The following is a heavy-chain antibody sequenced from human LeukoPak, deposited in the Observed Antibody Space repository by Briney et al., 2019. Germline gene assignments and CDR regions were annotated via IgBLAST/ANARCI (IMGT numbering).Heavy chain of an antibody. CDR2: ISSSSSYI. D-gene: IGHD5-12*01. CDR1: GFTFSSYS. Sequence: GSLRLSCAASGFTFSSYSMNWVRQAPGKGLEWVSSISSSSSYIYYADSVKGRFTISRDNAKNSLYLQMNSLRAEDTAVYYCAREEFSGYDNFDYWGQGTLVTVSS. CDR3: AREEFSGYDNFDY. J-gene: IGHJ4*02. V-gene: IGHV3-21*01.